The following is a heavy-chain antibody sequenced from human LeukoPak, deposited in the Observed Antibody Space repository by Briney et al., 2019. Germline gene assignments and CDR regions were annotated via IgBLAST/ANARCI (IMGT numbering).Heavy chain of an antibody. CDR1: GYTFTSYG. D-gene: IGHD1-26*01. CDR3: ARVKVFERLVGASHPPDY. J-gene: IGHJ4*02. V-gene: IGHV1-18*01. CDR2: ISAYNGNT. Sequence: ASVKVSCKASGYTFTSYGISWVRQAPGQGLEWMGWISAYNGNTNYAQKLQGRVTMTTDTSTSTAYMELRSLRSDDTAVYYCARVKVFERLVGASHPPDYWGQGTLVTVSS.